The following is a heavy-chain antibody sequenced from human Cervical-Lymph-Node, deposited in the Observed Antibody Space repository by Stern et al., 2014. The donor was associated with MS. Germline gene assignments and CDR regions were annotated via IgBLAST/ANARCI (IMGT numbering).Heavy chain of an antibody. D-gene: IGHD3-3*01. CDR1: GFTFSDHY. V-gene: IGHV3-72*01. Sequence: EVQLVESGGGLVQPGGSLRLSCTASGFTFSDHYMDWVRQAPGKGMEWVGRTGNKANSYTTEYATSVKGRFTISRDDSKSSLYLQMNSLKTEDTAVYYCAVWSGYYSDAFDIWGQGTMVTVSS. CDR2: TGNKANSYTT. J-gene: IGHJ3*02. CDR3: AVWSGYYSDAFDI.